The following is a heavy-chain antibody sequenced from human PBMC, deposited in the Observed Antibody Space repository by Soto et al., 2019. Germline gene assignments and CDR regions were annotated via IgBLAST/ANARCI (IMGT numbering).Heavy chain of an antibody. CDR3: ARLGDTAMVNNWFDP. D-gene: IGHD5-18*01. Sequence: PSETLSLTCTVSGGSISSSSYYWGWIRQPPGKGLEWIGSIYYSGSTYYNPSLKSRVTISVDTSKNQFSLKLSSVTAADTAVYYCARLGDTAMVNNWFDPWGQGTLVTVSS. V-gene: IGHV4-39*01. CDR2: IYYSGST. J-gene: IGHJ5*02. CDR1: GGSISSSSYY.